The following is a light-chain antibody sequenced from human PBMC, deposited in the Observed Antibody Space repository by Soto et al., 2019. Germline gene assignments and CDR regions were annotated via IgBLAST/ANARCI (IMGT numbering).Light chain of an antibody. J-gene: IGLJ1*01. CDR2: GDN. CDR3: QSYDISLHNYV. Sequence: QSVLTQPPSVSGAPGQRVSISCTGSTSNIGAPYDVHWYQHLPGTAPKLLIYGDNNRPSGVPDRFSGSKSGTSASLAITRIQAEDEADYYCQSYDISLHNYVFGTGTKVTV. V-gene: IGLV1-40*01. CDR1: TSNIGAPYD.